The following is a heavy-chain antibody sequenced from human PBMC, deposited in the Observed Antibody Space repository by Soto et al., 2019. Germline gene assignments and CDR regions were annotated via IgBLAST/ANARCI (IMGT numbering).Heavy chain of an antibody. J-gene: IGHJ4*02. CDR2: ISYDGSNK. Sequence: QVQLVESGGGVVQPGRSLRLSCAASGFTFSSYAMHWVRKAPGKGLEWVAVISYDGSNKYYADSVKGRFTISRDNSKNTLYLQMNSLRAEDTAVYYCASNEYCISTSCYAASLFDYWGQGTLVTVSS. CDR3: ASNEYCISTSCYAASLFDY. D-gene: IGHD2-2*01. V-gene: IGHV3-30-3*01. CDR1: GFTFSSYA.